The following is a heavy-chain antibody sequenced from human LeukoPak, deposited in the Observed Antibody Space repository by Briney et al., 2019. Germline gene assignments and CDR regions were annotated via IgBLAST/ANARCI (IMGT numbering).Heavy chain of an antibody. CDR2: IYYSVST. CDR3: ARLVDDAFDI. V-gene: IGHV4-39*01. D-gene: IGHD2-2*01. Sequence: SETLSLTCGVSGGSISSSRHYWGWTRQPPGKGLEWIGSIYYSVSTYYNPSLKSRVTISVDTSKNQFSLKLSSVTAADTAVYYCARLVDDAFDIWGQGTMVTVSS. J-gene: IGHJ3*02. CDR1: GGSISSSRHY.